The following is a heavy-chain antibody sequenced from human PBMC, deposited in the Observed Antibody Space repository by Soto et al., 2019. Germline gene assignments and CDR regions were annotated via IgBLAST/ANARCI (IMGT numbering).Heavy chain of an antibody. CDR2: FDPEDGET. V-gene: IGHV1-24*01. CDR1: GYTLTELS. D-gene: IGHD3-10*01. Sequence: ASVKVSCKVSGYTLTELSMHWVRQAPGKGLEWMGGFDPEDGETIYAQKFQGRVTMTEDTSTDTAYMELSSLRSEDTAVYYCAPSLLSNYYGSGSPRGFDYWGQGTLVTVSS. CDR3: APSLLSNYYGSGSPRGFDY. J-gene: IGHJ4*02.